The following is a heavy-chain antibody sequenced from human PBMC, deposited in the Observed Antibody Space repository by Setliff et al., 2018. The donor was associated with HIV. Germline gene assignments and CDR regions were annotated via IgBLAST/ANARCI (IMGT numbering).Heavy chain of an antibody. CDR1: GGSINSRSYY. J-gene: IGHJ5*02. Sequence: PSETLSLTCTVSGGSINSRSYYWAWIRQPPGKGLEWVASIYFSGTPYYNPSLRNRVTISVDTSKNQFSLKLTSMTAADTAVYYCAQEERDAYNYWFDPWGQGTLVTVSS. D-gene: IGHD1-1*01. CDR3: AQEERDAYNYWFDP. V-gene: IGHV4-39*01. CDR2: IYFSGTP.